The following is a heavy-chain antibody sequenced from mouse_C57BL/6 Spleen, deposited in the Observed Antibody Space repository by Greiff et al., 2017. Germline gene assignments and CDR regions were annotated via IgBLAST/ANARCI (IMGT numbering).Heavy chain of an antibody. CDR2: IWSDGST. J-gene: IGHJ2*01. D-gene: IGHD2-2*01. V-gene: IGHV2-6-1*01. CDR3: ARHGYDDEGFDY. CDR1: GFSLTSYG. Sequence: VKLMESGPGLVAPSQSLSITCTVSGFSLTSYGVHWVRQPPGKGLEWLVVIWSDGSTTYNSALKSRLSISKDNSKSQVFLKMNSLQTDDTAMYYCARHGYDDEGFDYWGQGTTLTVSS.